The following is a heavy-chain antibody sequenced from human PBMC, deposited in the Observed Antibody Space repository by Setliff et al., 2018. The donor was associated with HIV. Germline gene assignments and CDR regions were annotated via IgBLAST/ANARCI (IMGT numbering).Heavy chain of an antibody. CDR2: ISSSSSPI. D-gene: IGHD6-6*01. CDR1: GFTFSSYS. CDR3: AKDDSTSSGWFES. V-gene: IGHV3-48*01. Sequence: GGSLRLSCVASGFTFSSYSMNWVRQAPGKGLEWVSYISSSSSPIYYADSVKGRFTISRDNAKNSLYLQMNSLRAEDTAVYYCAKDDSTSSGWFESWGQGTLVTVSS. J-gene: IGHJ5*01.